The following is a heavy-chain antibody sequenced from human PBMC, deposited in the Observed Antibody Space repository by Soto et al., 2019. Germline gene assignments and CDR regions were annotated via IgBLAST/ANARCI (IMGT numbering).Heavy chain of an antibody. V-gene: IGHV4-34*01. D-gene: IGHD6-13*01. CDR1: GGSFSGYY. CDR3: AGVKAAAGKSWYFDL. J-gene: IGHJ2*01. CDR2: INHSGST. Sequence: VQLQQWGAGLLKPSETLSLTCAVYGGSFSGYYWSWIRQPPGKGLEWIGEINHSGSTNYNPSLKSRVTISVDTSKNQFSLKLSSVTAADTAVYYCAGVKAAAGKSWYFDLWGRGTLVTVSS.